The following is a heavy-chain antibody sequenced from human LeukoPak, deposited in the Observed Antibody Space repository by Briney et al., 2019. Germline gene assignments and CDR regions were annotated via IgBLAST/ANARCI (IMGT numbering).Heavy chain of an antibody. V-gene: IGHV4-34*01. CDR1: GGCFRGYY. J-gene: IGHJ5*02. CDR2: INHSGRP. Sequence: SETLSLTCAVYGGCFRGYYWSWLRQPPGKGLEWVGEINHSGRPNYTPSLRSRITISVDTSKHQFSLKLSSVTPADTAVYYCARATYHIVVVPAAIHWFEPWGQRTLVTVSS. D-gene: IGHD2-2*01. CDR3: ARATYHIVVVPAAIHWFEP.